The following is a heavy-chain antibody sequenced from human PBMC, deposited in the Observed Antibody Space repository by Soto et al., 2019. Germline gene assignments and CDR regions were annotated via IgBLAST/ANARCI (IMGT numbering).Heavy chain of an antibody. CDR3: ASETYYDFWSGYTY. Sequence: QVQLQESGPGLVKPSETLSLTCTVSGGSVSSGSYYWSWIRQPPGKGLEWIGSIYYSGSTNYNPSLKSRVTISVDTSKNQFSLKLSSVTAADTAVYYCASETYYDFWSGYTYWGQGTLVTVSS. V-gene: IGHV4-61*01. J-gene: IGHJ4*02. D-gene: IGHD3-3*01. CDR1: GGSVSSGSYY. CDR2: IYYSGST.